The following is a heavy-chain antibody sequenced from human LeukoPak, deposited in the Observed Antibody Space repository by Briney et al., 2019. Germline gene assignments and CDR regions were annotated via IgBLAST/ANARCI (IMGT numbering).Heavy chain of an antibody. V-gene: IGHV6-1*01. D-gene: IGHD6-13*01. CDR1: GDSVSSNSAA. CDR3: ARGPGYSSSWYSWFDP. CDR2: TYYRSKWYN. Sequence: PSQTLSLTCAISGDSVSSNSAAWNWIRQSPSRGLEWLGRTYYRSKWYNDYAVSVKSRITINPDTSKNQFSLQLNSVTPEDTAVYYCARGPGYSSSWYSWFDPWGQGTLVTVSS. J-gene: IGHJ5*02.